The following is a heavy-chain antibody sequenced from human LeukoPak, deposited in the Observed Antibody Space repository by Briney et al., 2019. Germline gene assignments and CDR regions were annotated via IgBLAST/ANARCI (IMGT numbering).Heavy chain of an antibody. CDR2: IYYSGST. V-gene: IGHV4-59*01. CDR1: GGSISSYY. Sequence: SETLSLTCTVSGGSISSYYRSWLRQPPGKGLEWIGYIYYSGSTNYNPSLKSRVTISVDTSKNQFSLKLSSVTAADTAVYYCARMRYYYDSSGYYNYFDYWGQGTLVTVSS. J-gene: IGHJ4*02. CDR3: ARMRYYYDSSGYYNYFDY. D-gene: IGHD3-22*01.